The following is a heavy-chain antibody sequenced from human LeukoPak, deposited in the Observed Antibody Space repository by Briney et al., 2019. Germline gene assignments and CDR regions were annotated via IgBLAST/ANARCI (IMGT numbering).Heavy chain of an antibody. V-gene: IGHV3-23*01. J-gene: IGHJ4*02. Sequence: PGGSLRLSCAASGFAFSIYAMSWVRQAPGKGLEWVSAISGSGGTTYYADSVKGRFTISRDNSKNTVYLQMDSLRAEDTALYYCARGQQLVKTDWGQGTLVTVSS. CDR3: ARGQQLVKTD. CDR2: ISGSGGTT. D-gene: IGHD6-13*01. CDR1: GFAFSIYA.